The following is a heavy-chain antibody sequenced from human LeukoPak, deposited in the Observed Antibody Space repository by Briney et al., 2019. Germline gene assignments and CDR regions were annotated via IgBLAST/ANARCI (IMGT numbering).Heavy chain of an antibody. CDR2: INHSGST. J-gene: IGHJ3*02. CDR1: GGSFSGYY. Sequence: SETLSLTCAVYGGSFSGYYWSWIRQPPGKGLEWIGEINHSGSTNYNPSLKSRVTISVDTSKNQFSLKLSTVTAADTAVYYCAGGAPFGDAFDIWGQGTMVTVSS. V-gene: IGHV4-34*01. D-gene: IGHD3-3*01. CDR3: AGGAPFGDAFDI.